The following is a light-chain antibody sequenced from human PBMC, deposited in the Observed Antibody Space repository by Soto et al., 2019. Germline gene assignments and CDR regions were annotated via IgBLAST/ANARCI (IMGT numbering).Light chain of an antibody. CDR3: QQRSNWPPTWT. Sequence: DIQMTQSPYTLSGSVGDRVTITCRASQTIRSWLAWYQQKPGKAPKLLXXKASTLKSGVPSRFSGSGSGTEFTRTISSLEPEDFAVYYCQQRSNWPPTWTFGQGTKVDIK. CDR2: KAS. CDR1: QTIRSW. J-gene: IGKJ1*01. V-gene: IGKV1-5*03.